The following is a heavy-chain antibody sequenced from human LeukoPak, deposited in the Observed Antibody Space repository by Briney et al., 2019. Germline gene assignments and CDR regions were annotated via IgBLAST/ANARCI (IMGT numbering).Heavy chain of an antibody. CDR2: IYWDDDK. V-gene: IGHV2-5*02. CDR3: ARWIGYDILTGYSSSSRHIDY. J-gene: IGHJ4*02. Sequence: SGPTLVKPTQTLTLTCTFSGFSFSTSRVGVGWIPQPPGKALEWLALIYWDDDKRYSPSLKNRLTITQDTSKNQVVLTMTNMDRLDAATYYYARWIGYDILTGYSSSSRHIDYWGLGTLVTVSS. CDR1: GFSFSTSRVG. D-gene: IGHD3-9*01.